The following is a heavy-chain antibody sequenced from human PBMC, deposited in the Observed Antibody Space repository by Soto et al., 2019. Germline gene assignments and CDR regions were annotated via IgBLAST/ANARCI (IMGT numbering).Heavy chain of an antibody. CDR2: INPSGGST. CDR1: GYTFTSYY. D-gene: IGHD2-2*01. Sequence: ASVKVSCKASGYTFTSYYMHWVRQAPGQGLEWMGIINPSGGSTSYAQKFQGRVTMTRDTSTSTVYMEMSSLRSEDTAVYYCAIDFSRVGCSSTSCYGGYDYWGQGTLVTVSS. J-gene: IGHJ4*02. CDR3: AIDFSRVGCSSTSCYGGYDY. V-gene: IGHV1-46*03.